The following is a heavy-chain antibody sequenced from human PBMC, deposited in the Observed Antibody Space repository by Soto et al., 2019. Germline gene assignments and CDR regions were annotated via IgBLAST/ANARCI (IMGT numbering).Heavy chain of an antibody. D-gene: IGHD6-6*01. CDR3: ARAGHSSSSEGANWFDP. Sequence: QVQLQESGPGLVKPSQTLSLTCTVSGGSISSGGYYWSWIRQHPGKGLEWIVYIYYSGSTYFNPSPKSRLTISVDTSKNQFSLQLRSVTAADTAVYYCARAGHSSSSEGANWFDPWGQGTLVTVSS. CDR2: IYYSGST. J-gene: IGHJ5*02. CDR1: GGSISSGGYY. V-gene: IGHV4-31*03.